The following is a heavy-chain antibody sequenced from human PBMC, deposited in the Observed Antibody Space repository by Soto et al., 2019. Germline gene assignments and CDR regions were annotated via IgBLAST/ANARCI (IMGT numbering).Heavy chain of an antibody. Sequence: QVQLVESGGGVVQPGRSLRLSCAASGFPFSSYGMHWVREAPGKGREWVAVISYDGSNKYYADSVKGRFTISRDNSASTLYLQMNSLIPEDTALYYCVGGQYYFDYRGLGTLVTVSP. CDR1: GFPFSSYG. CDR2: ISYDGSNK. J-gene: IGHJ4*02. D-gene: IGHD3-10*01. V-gene: IGHV3-30*03. CDR3: VGGQYYFDY.